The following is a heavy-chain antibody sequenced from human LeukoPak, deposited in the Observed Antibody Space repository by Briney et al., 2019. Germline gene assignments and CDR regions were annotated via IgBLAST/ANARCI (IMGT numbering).Heavy chain of an antibody. CDR1: GFTFSSYG. Sequence: PGGSLRLSCAASGFTFSSYGMHWVRQAPGKGLEWVAVISYDGSNKYYADSVKGRFTISRDNSKNTLYLQMNSLRAEDTAVYYCAKGGKYYYDSSGLSDYWGQGTLVTVSS. J-gene: IGHJ4*02. D-gene: IGHD3-22*01. CDR3: AKGGKYYYDSSGLSDY. V-gene: IGHV3-30*18. CDR2: ISYDGSNK.